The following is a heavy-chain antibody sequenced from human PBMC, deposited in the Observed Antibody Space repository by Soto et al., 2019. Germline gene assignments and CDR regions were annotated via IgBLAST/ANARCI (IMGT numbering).Heavy chain of an antibody. D-gene: IGHD3-22*01. CDR2: IYYSGST. CDR1: GGSISSGDYY. Sequence: SETLSLTCTVSGGSISSGDYYWSWIRQPPGKGLEWIGYIYYSGSTYYNPSLKSRVTISVDTSKNQFSLKLSSVTAADTAVYYCARGQDNYDSSGSPWGQGTLVTAPQ. CDR3: ARGQDNYDSSGSP. J-gene: IGHJ5*02. V-gene: IGHV4-30-4*01.